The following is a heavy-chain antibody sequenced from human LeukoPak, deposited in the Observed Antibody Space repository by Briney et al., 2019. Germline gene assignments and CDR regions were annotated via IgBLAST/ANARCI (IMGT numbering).Heavy chain of an antibody. D-gene: IGHD3-16*01. CDR2: IKQDGSET. J-gene: IGHJ4*02. CDR3: ARGRRLGDYFDY. V-gene: IGHV3-7*01. CDR1: GFTLSNYW. Sequence: PGGFLRLSCVASGFTLSNYWMSWVRQAPGKGLEWVANIKQDGSETYYVDSVRGRFTISRDNAKNSLYLQMNSLRAEDTAVYYYARGRRLGDYFDYWGQGTLVTVSS.